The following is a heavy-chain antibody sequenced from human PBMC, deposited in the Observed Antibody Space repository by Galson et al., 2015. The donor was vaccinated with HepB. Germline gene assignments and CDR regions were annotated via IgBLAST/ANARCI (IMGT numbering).Heavy chain of an antibody. V-gene: IGHV4-34*01. CDR3: ARGRWIAVAGLGRAEYFQH. D-gene: IGHD6-19*01. CDR1: GGSFSGYY. CDR2: INHSGST. Sequence: SETLSLTCAVYGGSFSGYYWSWIRQPPGKGLEWFGEINHSGSTNYNPSLKSRVTISVDTSKNQFSLKLSSVTAADTAVYYCARGRWIAVAGLGRAEYFQHWGQGTLVTVSS. J-gene: IGHJ1*01.